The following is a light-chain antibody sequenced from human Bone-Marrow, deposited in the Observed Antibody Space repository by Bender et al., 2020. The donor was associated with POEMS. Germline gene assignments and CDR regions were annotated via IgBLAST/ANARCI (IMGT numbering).Light chain of an antibody. J-gene: IGLJ3*02. CDR2: KDT. CDR3: QSVDSSTTYHAL. Sequence: SYELTQPPSVSVSPGQTARITCSGDAFPKQFASWYQQKPGQAPVMVIYKDTQRPSGIPARFSGSSSGTKVTLTISGVQAEDEADYYCQSVDSSTTYHALFGAGTKLTVL. CDR1: AFPKQF. V-gene: IGLV3-25*03.